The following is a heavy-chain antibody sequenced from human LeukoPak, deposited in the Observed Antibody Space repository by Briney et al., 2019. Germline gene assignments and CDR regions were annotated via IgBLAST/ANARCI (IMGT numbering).Heavy chain of an antibody. CDR3: VWNYYDSSGYYQTGGNYYYYGMDV. CDR1: GGSISSSSYY. Sequence: SETLSLTCTVSGGSISSSSYYWGWIRQPPGTGLEWIGSIYYSGSTYYNPSLKSRVTISVDTSKNQFSLKLSSVTAADTAVYYCVWNYYDSSGYYQTGGNYYYYGMDVWGQGTTVTVSS. J-gene: IGHJ6*02. V-gene: IGHV4-39*01. D-gene: IGHD3-22*01. CDR2: IYYSGST.